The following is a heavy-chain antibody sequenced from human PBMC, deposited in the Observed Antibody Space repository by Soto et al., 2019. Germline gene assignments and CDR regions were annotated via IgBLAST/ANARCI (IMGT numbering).Heavy chain of an antibody. CDR2: ISWNSETT. J-gene: IGHJ6*02. Sequence: EVQLVESGGGLVQPGRSLRLSCVASGFTFDDNGMHWVRRGPGRGLEWVSGISWNSETTGYADSVKGRFTISRDNAKNSLYLQMNSLRAEDTAFYYCAKDEAGVCSVAKGGSYAYYGMDVWGQGTTVTVSS. D-gene: IGHD2-15*01. V-gene: IGHV3-9*01. CDR3: AKDEAGVCSVAKGGSYAYYGMDV. CDR1: GFTFDDNG.